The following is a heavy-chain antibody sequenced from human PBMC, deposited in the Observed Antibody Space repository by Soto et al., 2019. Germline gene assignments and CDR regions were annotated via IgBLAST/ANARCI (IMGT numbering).Heavy chain of an antibody. J-gene: IGHJ4*02. CDR2: ISFDGSKK. Sequence: QVQLGESGGGVVQPGRSLRLSCAASGFTFSSFAMHWVRQAPGKGLEWVAVISFDGSKKYYADSVKGRFTISRDNSKKKLYLQMNSLRAEDTALYYCARETSHWEAIDYWGQGTLVTVSS. CDR1: GFTFSSFA. CDR3: ARETSHWEAIDY. D-gene: IGHD2-2*01. V-gene: IGHV3-30*14.